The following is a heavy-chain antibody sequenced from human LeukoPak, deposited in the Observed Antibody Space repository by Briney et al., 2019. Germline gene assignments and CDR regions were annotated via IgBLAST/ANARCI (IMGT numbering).Heavy chain of an antibody. Sequence: GGSLRLSCAASGFTFSSYAMSWVRQAPGKGLEWVSAISGSGGSTYYADSVKGRFTISRDNSKNTLYLQMNSLRAEDTAVYYCARWGYSSGWYEEAVGYWGQGTLVTVSS. CDR3: ARWGYSSGWYEEAVGY. J-gene: IGHJ4*02. D-gene: IGHD6-19*01. CDR2: ISGSGGST. CDR1: GFTFSSYA. V-gene: IGHV3-23*01.